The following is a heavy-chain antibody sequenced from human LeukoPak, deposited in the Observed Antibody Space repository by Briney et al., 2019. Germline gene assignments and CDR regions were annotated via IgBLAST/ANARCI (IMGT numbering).Heavy chain of an antibody. CDR2: IYYSGST. D-gene: IGHD3-22*01. CDR3: ARSRTYYYDSSGAAEAFDI. Sequence: SETLSLTCTLSGGSISSSSYYWGWIRQPPGKGLEWIGSIYYSGSTYYNPSLKSRVTISVDTSKNQFSLKLSSVTAADTAVYYCARSRTYYYDSSGAAEAFDIWGQGTMVTVSS. V-gene: IGHV4-39*07. J-gene: IGHJ3*02. CDR1: GGSISSSSYY.